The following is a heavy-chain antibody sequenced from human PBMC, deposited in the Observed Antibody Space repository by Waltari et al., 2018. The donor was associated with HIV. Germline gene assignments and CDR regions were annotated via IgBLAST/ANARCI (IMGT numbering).Heavy chain of an antibody. CDR2: INGDGSSI. D-gene: IGHD3-16*01. J-gene: IGHJ5*02. V-gene: IGHV3-74*01. CDR1: GFTFSKFW. CDR3: VRDLGGDFYNT. Sequence: EVKLVESGGGSVQPGGSLRLSCAASGFTFSKFWMHWVRQVPGKGLVWVSRINGDGSSISYAGSVKGRFTISRDNAKNILYLQMNSLRGEDTALYYCVRDLGGDFYNTWGQGTLVTVST.